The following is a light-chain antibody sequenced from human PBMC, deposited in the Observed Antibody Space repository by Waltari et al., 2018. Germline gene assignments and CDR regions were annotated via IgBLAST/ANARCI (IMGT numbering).Light chain of an antibody. CDR3: QQYGSSPVT. Sequence: EIVLTQSPGTLSLSTGERATLSCRASQSVSNSHLAWYQQRPGQAPRLLIYRSSTRATGIPDRFSGSASGTDFTLTISRLEPEDFAVYYCQQYGSSPVTFGQGTRLEIK. V-gene: IGKV3-20*01. CDR2: RSS. J-gene: IGKJ5*01. CDR1: QSVSNSH.